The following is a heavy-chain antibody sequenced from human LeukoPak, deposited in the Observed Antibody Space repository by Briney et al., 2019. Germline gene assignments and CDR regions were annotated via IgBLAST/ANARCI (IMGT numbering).Heavy chain of an antibody. V-gene: IGHV4-31*02. CDR3: ARSNFDFWSGYTSGAFDI. Sequence: LRLSCAASGFTFSSYAMSWVRQRPGKGLEWIGYIYYSGSTYHNPSLKSRLTISVDTSKNQFSLKLSSVTAADTAVYYCARSNFDFWSGYTSGAFDIWGQGTMVTVSS. J-gene: IGHJ3*02. D-gene: IGHD3-3*01. CDR2: IYYSGST. CDR1: GFTFSSYA.